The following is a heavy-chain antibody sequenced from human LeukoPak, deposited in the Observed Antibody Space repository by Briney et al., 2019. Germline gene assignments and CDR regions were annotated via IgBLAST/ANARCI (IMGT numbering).Heavy chain of an antibody. CDR2: ISGSGGST. Sequence: GGSLRLSYAASGFTFSSYAMSWVRQAPGKGLEWVSAISGSGGSTYYADSVKGRFSVSRDNSKHTVYLQMNSLRAEDTAVYFCASHAHDYDSSGYFDSWGQGALVTVSS. J-gene: IGHJ4*02. CDR3: ASHAHDYDSSGYFDS. V-gene: IGHV3-23*01. CDR1: GFTFSSYA. D-gene: IGHD3-22*01.